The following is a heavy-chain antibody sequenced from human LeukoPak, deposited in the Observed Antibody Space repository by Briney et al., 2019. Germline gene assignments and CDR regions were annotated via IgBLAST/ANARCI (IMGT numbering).Heavy chain of an antibody. J-gene: IGHJ4*02. V-gene: IGHV4-59*08. Sequence: SETLSLTCTVSGGSISSYYWSWIRQPPGKGLEWIGYIYYSGSTNYNPSLKSRVTISVDTSKNQFSLKLSSVTAADTAVYYCARKVDSSGYYRNWGQGTLVTVSS. CDR1: GGSISSYY. CDR2: IYYSGST. D-gene: IGHD3-22*01. CDR3: ARKVDSSGYYRN.